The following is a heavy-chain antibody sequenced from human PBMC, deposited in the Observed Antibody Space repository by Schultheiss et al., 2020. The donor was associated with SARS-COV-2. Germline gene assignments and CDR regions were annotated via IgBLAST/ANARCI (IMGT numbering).Heavy chain of an antibody. Sequence: GGSLRLSCAASGFSFSSYRMNWVRQAPGKGLEWVSSISTTTSYVNYADSVKGRFTISRDNAKNSLYLQMNSLRAEDTAVYYCARDARNLVYWGQGTLVTVSS. J-gene: IGHJ4*02. CDR1: GFSFSSYR. D-gene: IGHD2-8*02. CDR2: ISTTTSYV. V-gene: IGHV3-21*01. CDR3: ARDARNLVY.